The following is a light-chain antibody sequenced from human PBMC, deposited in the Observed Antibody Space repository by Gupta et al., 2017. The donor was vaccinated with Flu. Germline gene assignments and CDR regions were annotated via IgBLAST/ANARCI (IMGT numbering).Light chain of an antibody. CDR3: QQYAASPLT. Sequence: GTLSLSPGERATLSCRASQFVGNNFLAWYHQKPGQAPRLLIYHASSRASGIPDRFSGSGSGTDFTLTISRLEPEDFAVYHCQQYAASPLTFGGGTNVESK. J-gene: IGKJ4*01. CDR1: QFVGNNF. CDR2: HAS. V-gene: IGKV3-20*01.